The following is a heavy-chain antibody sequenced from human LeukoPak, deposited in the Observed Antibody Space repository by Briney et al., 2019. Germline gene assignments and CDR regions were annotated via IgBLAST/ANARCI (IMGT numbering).Heavy chain of an antibody. CDR3: AKGWSLTGGAFDI. CDR2: ISWNSGSI. J-gene: IGHJ3*02. CDR1: GLTFDDYA. D-gene: IGHD3-9*01. Sequence: PGRSLRLSCAASGLTFDDYAMHWVRQAPGKGLEWVSGISWNSGSIGYADSVKGRFTISRDNAKNSLYLQMNSLRAEDMALYYCAKGWSLTGGAFDIWGQGTMVTVSS. V-gene: IGHV3-9*03.